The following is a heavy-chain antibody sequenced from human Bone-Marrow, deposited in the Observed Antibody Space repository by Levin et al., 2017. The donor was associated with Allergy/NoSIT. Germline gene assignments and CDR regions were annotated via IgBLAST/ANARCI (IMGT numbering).Heavy chain of an antibody. CDR3: SKGGAEDYGDY. CDR2: INPKSGDT. CDR1: GYTFSGYY. J-gene: IGHJ4*02. V-gene: IGHV1-2*02. D-gene: IGHD3-16*01. Sequence: ASVKVSCKASGYTFSGYYLLWVRQAPGQGLEWMGWINPKSGDTKYAQKFEGRVTMTRNTSISTAYMELSSLTSDDTAVYYCSKGGAEDYGDYWGQGALVTVSS.